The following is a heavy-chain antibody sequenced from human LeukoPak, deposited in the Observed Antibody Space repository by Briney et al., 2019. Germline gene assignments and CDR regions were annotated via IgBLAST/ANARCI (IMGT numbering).Heavy chain of an antibody. J-gene: IGHJ6*03. Sequence: ASVKVSCKASGYTFTSYDINWVRQATGQGLEWMGWMNPNSGNTGCAQKFQGRVTITRNTSISTAYMELSSLRSEDAAVYYCARGTFGVVTRYYYYYMDVWGKGTTVTVSS. CDR3: ARGTFGVVTRYYYYYMDV. CDR1: GYTFTSYD. D-gene: IGHD3-3*01. CDR2: MNPNSGNT. V-gene: IGHV1-8*03.